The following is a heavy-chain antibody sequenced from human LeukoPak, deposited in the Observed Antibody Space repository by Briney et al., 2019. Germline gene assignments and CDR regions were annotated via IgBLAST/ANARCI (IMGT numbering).Heavy chain of an antibody. CDR1: GGSISSSSYY. Sequence: PSETLSLTCTVSGGSISSSSYYWGWIRQAPGKGVEWIGRTFYSGSTNYNPSLKSRGTISVDTSKNQFSLSLNSVTAADTAVYYCASRLAVSGRRGIDFWGQGTLVTVSS. D-gene: IGHD6-19*01. J-gene: IGHJ4*02. CDR3: ASRLAVSGRRGIDF. CDR2: TFYSGST. V-gene: IGHV4-39*01.